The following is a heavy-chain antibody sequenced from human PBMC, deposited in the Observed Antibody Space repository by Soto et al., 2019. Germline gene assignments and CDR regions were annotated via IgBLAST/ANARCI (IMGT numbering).Heavy chain of an antibody. CDR3: ARYRREAVAGYTLDN. CDR2: VYNSGST. V-gene: IGHV4-59*01. CDR1: GGSISSNY. D-gene: IGHD6-13*01. J-gene: IGHJ4*02. Sequence: NPSETLSLTCTVSGGSISSNYWTWIRQPPGKGLEWIGYVYNSGSTNYNPSLKSRVTISEDTSKGQFSLKVNSMTAADTAVYYCARYRREAVAGYTLDNWGQGILVTVSS.